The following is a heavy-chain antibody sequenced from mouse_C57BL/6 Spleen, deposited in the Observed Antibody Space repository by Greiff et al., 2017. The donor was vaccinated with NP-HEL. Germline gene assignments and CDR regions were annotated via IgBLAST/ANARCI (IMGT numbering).Heavy chain of an antibody. Sequence: VKLVESEGGLVQPGSSMKLSCTASGFTFSDSYMAWVRQVPEQGLAWVANINSDGSSTYYLDSLKSRFIISRYNAKNILYLQMSSLKSEDTATYYCARDEGTGTGYFDYGGQGTTLTVSS. V-gene: IGHV5-16*01. CDR1: GFTFSDSY. J-gene: IGHJ2*01. CDR2: INSDGSST. D-gene: IGHD4-1*01. CDR3: ARDEGTGTGYFDY.